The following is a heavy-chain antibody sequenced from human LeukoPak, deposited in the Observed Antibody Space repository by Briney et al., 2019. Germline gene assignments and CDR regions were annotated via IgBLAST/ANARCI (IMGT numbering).Heavy chain of an antibody. J-gene: IGHJ4*02. Sequence: PGGSLRLSCAASGFTFSDYYMSWIRQAPGKGLEWVSYISSSGSTIYYADSVKGRFTISRDNAKHSLYLQMNSLRAEDTAVYYGAKDGGHPDASYYFDYWGQGTLVTVSS. CDR3: AKDGGHPDASYYFDY. CDR2: ISSSGSTI. D-gene: IGHD2-8*01. V-gene: IGHV3-11*01. CDR1: GFTFSDYY.